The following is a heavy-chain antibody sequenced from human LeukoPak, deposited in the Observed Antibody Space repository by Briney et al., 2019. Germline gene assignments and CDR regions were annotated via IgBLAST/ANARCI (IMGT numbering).Heavy chain of an antibody. D-gene: IGHD5-12*01. J-gene: IGHJ4*02. Sequence: SETLSLTCAVYGGSFNGYYWSWIRQPPGKGLEWIGEINHSGSTNYNPSLKSRVTISVDTSKNQFSLKLSSVTAADTAVYYCARGGDSGYDYTRGTYFDYWGQGTLVTVSS. CDR3: ARGGDSGYDYTRGTYFDY. CDR1: GGSFNGYY. V-gene: IGHV4-34*01. CDR2: INHSGST.